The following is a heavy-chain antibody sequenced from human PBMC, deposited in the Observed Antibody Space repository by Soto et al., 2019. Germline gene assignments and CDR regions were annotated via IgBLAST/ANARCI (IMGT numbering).Heavy chain of an antibody. CDR3: EVGYCSGGSCYGLGWFDP. V-gene: IGHV1-2*02. CDR1: GYTFTGYY. J-gene: IGHJ5*02. D-gene: IGHD2-15*01. CDR2: INPNSGGT. Sequence: QVQLVQSGAEVKKPGASVKVSCKASGYTFTGYYMHWVRQAPGQGLEWMGWINPNSGGTNYAQKFQSRVTMTGETSIGTAYVEVSRLRSDDTAVYYCEVGYCSGGSCYGLGWFDPWGQGTLVTVSS.